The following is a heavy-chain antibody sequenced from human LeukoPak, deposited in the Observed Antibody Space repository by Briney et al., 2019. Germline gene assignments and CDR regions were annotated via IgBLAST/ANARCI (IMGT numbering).Heavy chain of an antibody. Sequence: GGSLRLSCAASGFTFSSCAMHWVRQAPGKGLEWVAVISSDGGNKYYADSVKGRFTISRDNSKNTLYLQMNSLRADDTAVYYCARVSPGYCSGASCYSGGADYWGQGTLVTVSS. V-gene: IGHV3-30-3*01. CDR3: ARVSPGYCSGASCYSGGADY. D-gene: IGHD2-15*01. CDR1: GFTFSSCA. J-gene: IGHJ4*02. CDR2: ISSDGGNK.